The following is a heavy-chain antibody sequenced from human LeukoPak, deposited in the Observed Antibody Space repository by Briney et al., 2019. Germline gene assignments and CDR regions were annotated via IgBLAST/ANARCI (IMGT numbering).Heavy chain of an antibody. CDR1: GGSISSYY. Sequence: SETLSLTCTVSGGSISSYYWSWIRQPPGKGLEWIGYIYYSGSTYYNPSLKSRVTISVDTSKNQFSLKLSSVTAADTAVYYCASHSDYDSSGYIFDYWGQGTLVTVSS. CDR2: IYYSGST. J-gene: IGHJ4*02. V-gene: IGHV4-59*12. D-gene: IGHD3-22*01. CDR3: ASHSDYDSSGYIFDY.